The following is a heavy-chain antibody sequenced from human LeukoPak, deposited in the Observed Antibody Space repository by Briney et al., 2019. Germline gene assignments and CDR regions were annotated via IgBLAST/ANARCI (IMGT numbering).Heavy chain of an antibody. CDR3: ARGRGAYDILPWRALDY. V-gene: IGHV4-31*03. CDR1: GGSISSGGYY. J-gene: IGHJ4*02. CDR2: IYYSGST. Sequence: PSETLSLTCTVSGGSISSGGYYWSWIRQHPGKGLEWIGYIYYSGSTYYNPSLKSRVTISVDTSKNQFSLKLSSVTAADTAVYYCARGRGAYDILPWRALDYWGQGTLVTVSS. D-gene: IGHD3-9*01.